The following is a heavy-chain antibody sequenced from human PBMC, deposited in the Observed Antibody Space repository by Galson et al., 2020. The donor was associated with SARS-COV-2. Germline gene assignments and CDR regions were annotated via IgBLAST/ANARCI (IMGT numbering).Heavy chain of an antibody. CDR3: AKRHRDSSGFDY. Sequence: GGSLRLSCAASGFTFSSYAIKWLRQAPGKGLEWVSGISGSGSATYYAGSVKGRFTISRDNSQNTLYMQMNGLRAEDTAIYYCAKRHRDSSGFDYWGQGARVTVSS. CDR2: ISGSGSAT. J-gene: IGHJ4*02. D-gene: IGHD3-22*01. CDR1: GFTFSSYA. V-gene: IGHV3-23*01.